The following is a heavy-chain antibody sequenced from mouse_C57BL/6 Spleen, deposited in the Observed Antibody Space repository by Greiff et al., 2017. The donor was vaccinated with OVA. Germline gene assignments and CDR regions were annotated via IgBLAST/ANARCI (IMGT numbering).Heavy chain of an antibody. D-gene: IGHD1-1*01. J-gene: IGHJ1*03. Sequence: QVQLQQSGAELVRPGTSVKVSCKASGYAFTNYLIEWVKQRPGQGLEWIGVINPGSGGTNYNEKFKGKATLTADKSSSTAYMQLSSLTSEDSAVYFCARGLDYGSSYEYFDVWGTGTTVTVSS. CDR2: INPGSGGT. CDR1: GYAFTNYL. V-gene: IGHV1-54*01. CDR3: ARGLDYGSSYEYFDV.